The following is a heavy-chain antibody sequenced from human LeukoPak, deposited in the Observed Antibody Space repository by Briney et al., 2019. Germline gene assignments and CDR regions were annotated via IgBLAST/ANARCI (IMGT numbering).Heavy chain of an antibody. CDR3: ARRPKYDILTGSGQGMDV. J-gene: IGHJ6*02. Sequence: SSETLSLTCGVFGGSFSDSYWGWIRQPPGKGLEWIGEIDYRGDTNYKPSLKSRLTLSVDTSKRQVYLKLKSMTAADTAVYYCARRPKYDILTGSGQGMDVWGQGTLVTASS. V-gene: IGHV4-34*01. CDR1: GGSFSDSY. D-gene: IGHD3-9*01. CDR2: IDYRGDT.